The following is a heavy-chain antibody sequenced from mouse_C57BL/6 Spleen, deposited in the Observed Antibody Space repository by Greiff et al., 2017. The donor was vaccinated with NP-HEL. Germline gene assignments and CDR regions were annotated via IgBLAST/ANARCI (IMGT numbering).Heavy chain of an antibody. Sequence: EVQLQQSGPVLVKPGPSVKISCKASGFTFTDYYMHWVKQSHGKSLEWIGLVYPYNGGTSYNQKFKGKATLTVDTSSSTAYMELNSLTSEDSAVYYCARPNYYGSSYEGYFDVWGTGTTVTVSS. CDR1: GFTFTDYY. D-gene: IGHD1-1*01. CDR3: ARPNYYGSSYEGYFDV. V-gene: IGHV1-36*01. J-gene: IGHJ1*03. CDR2: VYPYNGGT.